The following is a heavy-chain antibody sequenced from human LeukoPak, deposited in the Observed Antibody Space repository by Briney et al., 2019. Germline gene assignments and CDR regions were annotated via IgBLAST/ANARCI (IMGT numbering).Heavy chain of an antibody. J-gene: IGHJ4*02. D-gene: IGHD3-3*01. Sequence: PSETLSLTCSVSGGSISSYYWSWIRQPPGKGLEWIGYIYYNGSPNYNPSLRSRVTISVDTSKNQFSLKLSSVTAADTAVYYCARLDFWSGYFDYWGQGTLVTVSS. CDR3: ARLDFWSGYFDY. V-gene: IGHV4-59*08. CDR1: GGSISSYY. CDR2: IYYNGSP.